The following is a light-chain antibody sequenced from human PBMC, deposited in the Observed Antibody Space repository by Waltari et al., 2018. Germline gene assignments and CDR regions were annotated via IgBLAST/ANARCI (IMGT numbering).Light chain of an antibody. Sequence: AIRMTQSPSSLPVSTGERVTHPCRASQGISRYLAWYKQTPGKAPKLLIYAASTLQSGVPSRFSGSGSGTDFTLTISCLQSEDFATYYCQQYYSYPRNTFGQGTKLEIK. V-gene: IGKV1-8*01. CDR2: AAS. J-gene: IGKJ2*01. CDR1: QGISRY. CDR3: QQYYSYPRNT.